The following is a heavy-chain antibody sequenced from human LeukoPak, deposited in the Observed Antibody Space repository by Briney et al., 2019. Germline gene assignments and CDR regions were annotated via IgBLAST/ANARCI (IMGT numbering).Heavy chain of an antibody. V-gene: IGHV1-8*01. CDR1: GYTFTSYD. J-gene: IGHJ6*03. CDR2: MNPNSGNP. Sequence: ASVTVSCKASGYTFTSYDINWVRQATPQGLARMGWMNPNSGNPRHPQKFQVKGTMTRTTSISTAYMELSSLRSADTAVYYCARADYSNYVSYYYYMDVWGKGTTVTVSS. CDR3: ARADYSNYVSYYYYMDV. D-gene: IGHD4-11*01.